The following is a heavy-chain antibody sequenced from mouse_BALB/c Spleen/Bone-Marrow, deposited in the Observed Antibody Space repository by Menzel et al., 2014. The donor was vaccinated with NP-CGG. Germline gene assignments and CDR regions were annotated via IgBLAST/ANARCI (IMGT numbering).Heavy chain of an antibody. CDR3: GSRCNCDEGRY. CDR1: GYSFTGYF. J-gene: IGHJ4*01. CDR2: INPYNGDT. V-gene: IGHV1-37*01. D-gene: IGHD4-1*01. Sequence: AQLKESGPELAKSGAPVKISCKASGYSFTGYFMNWVKQSHGASLEWIGSINPYNGDTFYNQLYKGKATLAEDKSSSTAHMELLSLTSEDPAVYYCGSRCNCDEGRYWGQGTSVTVSS.